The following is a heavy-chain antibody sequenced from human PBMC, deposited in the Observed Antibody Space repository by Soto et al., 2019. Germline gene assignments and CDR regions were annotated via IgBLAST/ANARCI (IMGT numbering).Heavy chain of an antibody. CDR3: AIDREAVADSPNWFDP. J-gene: IGHJ5*02. D-gene: IGHD6-19*01. CDR2: ISYDGSNK. CDR1: GFTFSSYA. V-gene: IGHV3-30-3*01. Sequence: PGGSLRLSCAASGFTFSSYAMHWVRQAPVKGLEWVAVISYDGSNKYYADSVKGRFTISRDNSKNTLYLQMNSLRAEDTAVYYCAIDREAVADSPNWFDPWGQGTLVTVS.